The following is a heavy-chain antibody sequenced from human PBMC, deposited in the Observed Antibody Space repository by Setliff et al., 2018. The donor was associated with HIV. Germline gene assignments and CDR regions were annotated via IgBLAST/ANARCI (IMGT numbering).Heavy chain of an antibody. V-gene: IGHV1-46*03. D-gene: IGHD3-22*01. CDR2: INPSDGST. CDR3: ARAQFKTSPWVNS. Sequence: ASVKVSCKTSGYTFTSYTTHWVRQAPGQGLEWMGLINPSDGSTSYAPKFQDRVTMTRDTSTTTVYMELSSLRSDATAVYYCARAQFKTSPWVNSWGQGTLVTVSS. J-gene: IGHJ5*02. CDR1: GYTFTSYT.